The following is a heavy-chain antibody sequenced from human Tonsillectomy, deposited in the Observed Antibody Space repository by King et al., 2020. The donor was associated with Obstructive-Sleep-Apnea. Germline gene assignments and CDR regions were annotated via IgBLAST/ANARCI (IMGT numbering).Heavy chain of an antibody. V-gene: IGHV1-8*01. CDR1: GYTFTSYD. D-gene: IGHD1-26*01. Sequence: VQLVESGAEVKKPGASVKVSCKASGYTFTSYDINWVRQATGRGLEWMAWMNPSSGSTAYAQKFQGRVTMTRSASHSTAYMDLSSLQYEDTAVYYCARSKEPGAFDIWGQGTRVSVSS. CDR3: ARSKEPGAFDI. CDR2: MNPSSGST. J-gene: IGHJ3*02.